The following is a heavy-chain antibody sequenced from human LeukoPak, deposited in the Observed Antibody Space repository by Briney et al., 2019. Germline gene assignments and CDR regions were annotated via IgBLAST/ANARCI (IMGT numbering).Heavy chain of an antibody. D-gene: IGHD2-2*03. Sequence: PGRSLRLSCAASGFTFSTYGMHWVRQAPGKGLEWVAVISYDGTNKYYADSVKGRFTISRDNSKNTLYLQMNSLRAEDTAVYYCAKDLGIVVVPAAIAGFDYWGQGTLVTVSP. J-gene: IGHJ4*02. CDR1: GFTFSTYG. CDR2: ISYDGTNK. CDR3: AKDLGIVVVPAAIAGFDY. V-gene: IGHV3-30*18.